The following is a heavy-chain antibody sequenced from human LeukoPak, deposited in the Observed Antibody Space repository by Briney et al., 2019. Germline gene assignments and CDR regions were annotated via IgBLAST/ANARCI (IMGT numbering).Heavy chain of an antibody. Sequence: ASVKVSCKASGYPFTNYGTSWVRQAPGQGLEWMGWISGYNGNTNSAQKVQGRVTMTTDTSTSTAYMELRSLRSEDTAVYYCVRDRGEWIDQYYGMDVWGQGTTVTVSS. CDR2: ISGYNGNT. V-gene: IGHV1-18*01. D-gene: IGHD3-10*01. CDR1: GYPFTNYG. CDR3: VRDRGEWIDQYYGMDV. J-gene: IGHJ6*02.